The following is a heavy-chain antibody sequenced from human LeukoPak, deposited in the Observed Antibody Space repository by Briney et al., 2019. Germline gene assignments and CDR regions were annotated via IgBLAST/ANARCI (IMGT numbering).Heavy chain of an antibody. CDR2: INSDGSST. CDR1: GFTFSSYW. D-gene: IGHD4-17*01. V-gene: IGHV3-74*01. CDR3: ARHGAHDAFDI. Sequence: GGSLRLSCAASGFTFSSYWMPWVRQAPGKGLVWVSRINSDGSSTSYADSVKGRFTISRDNAKNTLYLQMNSLRAEDTAVYYCARHGAHDAFDIWGQGTMVTVSS. J-gene: IGHJ3*02.